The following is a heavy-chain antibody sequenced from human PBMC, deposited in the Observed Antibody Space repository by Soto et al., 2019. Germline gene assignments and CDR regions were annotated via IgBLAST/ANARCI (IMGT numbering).Heavy chain of an antibody. Sequence: ASVKVSCKASGYTFTSYGISWVRQAPGQGLEWMGWISAYNGNTNYAQKLQGRVTMTTDTSTSTAYMELRSLRAEDTAVYYCAKDLEYCSSTSCSYNWFDPWGQGTLVTVSS. CDR2: ISAYNGNT. CDR3: AKDLEYCSSTSCSYNWFDP. D-gene: IGHD2-2*01. CDR1: GYTFTSYG. J-gene: IGHJ5*02. V-gene: IGHV1-18*01.